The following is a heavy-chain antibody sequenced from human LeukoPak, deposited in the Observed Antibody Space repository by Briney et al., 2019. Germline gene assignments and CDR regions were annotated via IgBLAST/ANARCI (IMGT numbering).Heavy chain of an antibody. CDR1: GFTFSSYA. Sequence: QPGGSLRLSCAASGFTFSSYAMSWVRQAPGKGLEWVSAISGSGGSTYYADSVKGRFTISRDNSKSTLYLQMNSLRAEDTAVYYCAKKGRYCSSTSCLHLDYWGQGTLVTVSS. CDR2: ISGSGGST. CDR3: AKKGRYCSSTSCLHLDY. J-gene: IGHJ4*02. D-gene: IGHD2-2*01. V-gene: IGHV3-23*01.